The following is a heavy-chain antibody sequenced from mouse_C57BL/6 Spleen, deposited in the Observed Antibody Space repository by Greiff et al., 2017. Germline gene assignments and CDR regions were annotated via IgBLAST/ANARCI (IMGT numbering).Heavy chain of an antibody. CDR1: GYTFTDYE. V-gene: IGHV1-15*01. CDR3: SRLRWFAY. Sequence: VQLQQSGAELVRPGASVTMSCKASGYTFTDYEMNWVKQTPVHGLEWIGAIDPENGGTAYNQKFKGKAILTADKSSSTSYIELRSLTSADSAVYYCSRLRWFAYWGQGTLVTGSA. D-gene: IGHD1-1*01. CDR2: IDPENGGT. J-gene: IGHJ3*01.